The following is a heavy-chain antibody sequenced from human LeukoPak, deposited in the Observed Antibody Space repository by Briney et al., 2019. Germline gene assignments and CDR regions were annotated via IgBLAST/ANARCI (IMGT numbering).Heavy chain of an antibody. D-gene: IGHD4-23*01. CDR3: ARDPYGGNSSVDY. J-gene: IGHJ4*02. V-gene: IGHV1-69*04. CDR2: IIPIFGIA. CDR1: GGTFSNYA. Sequence: ASVKVSCKASGGTFSNYAISWVRQAPGQGLEWMGRIIPIFGIANYTQKLQGRVTITADKSTSTAYMELSSLRSEDTAVYYCARDPYGGNSSVDYWGQGTLVTVSS.